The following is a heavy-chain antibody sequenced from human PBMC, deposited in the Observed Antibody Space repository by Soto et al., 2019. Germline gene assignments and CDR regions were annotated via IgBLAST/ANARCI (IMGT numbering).Heavy chain of an antibody. CDR2: LNSDVSST. Sequence: EVQLVGSGGGLVQPGGSLRLSCVASGFTFSSYWMHWVRQTPGKGLVWVSRLNSDVSSTSYADSVKGRFTISRDNAKNTLYLQMNSLRAEDTAVYYCTSGVYFGGAFDIWGQGTMVTVSS. V-gene: IGHV3-74*01. D-gene: IGHD3-16*01. CDR3: TSGVYFGGAFDI. CDR1: GFTFSSYW. J-gene: IGHJ3*02.